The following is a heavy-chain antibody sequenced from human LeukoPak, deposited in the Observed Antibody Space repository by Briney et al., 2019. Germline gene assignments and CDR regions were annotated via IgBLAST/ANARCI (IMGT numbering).Heavy chain of an antibody. CDR2: ISSSSSYI. CDR3: ARDLVTMVRGLLY. J-gene: IGHJ4*02. D-gene: IGHD3-10*01. CDR1: GFTFGSYS. V-gene: IGHV3-21*01. Sequence: GGSLRLSCAASGFTFGSYSMNWVRQAPGKGLEWVSSISSSSSYIYYADSVKGRFTISRDNAKNSLYLQMNSLRAEDTAVYYCARDLVTMVRGLLYWGQGTLVTVSS.